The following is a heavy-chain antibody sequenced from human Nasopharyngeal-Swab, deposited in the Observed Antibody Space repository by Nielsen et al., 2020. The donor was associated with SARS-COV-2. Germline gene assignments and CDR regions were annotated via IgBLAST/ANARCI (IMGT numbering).Heavy chain of an antibody. CDR1: GYTFTGYY. J-gene: IGHJ6*03. Sequence: ASVKVSCKASGYTFTGYYMHWVRQAPGQGLEWMGRINPNSGGTNYAQKFQGRVTMTRDTSISTAYMELSRLRSDDTAVYYCARDLMYYYGSGTPPFYMDVWGKGTTVTVSS. D-gene: IGHD3-10*01. V-gene: IGHV1-2*06. CDR2: INPNSGGT. CDR3: ARDLMYYYGSGTPPFYMDV.